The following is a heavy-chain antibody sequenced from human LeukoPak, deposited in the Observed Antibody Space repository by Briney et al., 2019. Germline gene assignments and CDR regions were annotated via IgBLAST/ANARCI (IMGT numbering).Heavy chain of an antibody. D-gene: IGHD4-17*01. V-gene: IGHV1-69*13. CDR2: IIPIFGTA. CDR1: GGTFSSNA. CDR3: ARDDYGDYPTRFDY. Sequence: ASVKVSCKASGGTFSSNAISWVRQAPGQGLEWMGGIIPIFGTANYAQKFQGRVTITADESTSTAYMELSSLRSEDTAVYYCARDDYGDYPTRFDYWGQGTLVTVSS. J-gene: IGHJ4*02.